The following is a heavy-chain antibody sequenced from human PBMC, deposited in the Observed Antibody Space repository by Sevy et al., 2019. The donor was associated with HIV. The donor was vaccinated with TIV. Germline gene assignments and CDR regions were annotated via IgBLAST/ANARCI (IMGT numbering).Heavy chain of an antibody. Sequence: GGYLRLSCVASGFTFSTYALSWVRQAPGKGLEWVASTRADGGSALYADSVKGRFTISRDNSKNTLYLQMKSLRAEDTAIYYCAKDAWYIGTGYGFALDLWGQGTMVTVSS. J-gene: IGHJ3*01. D-gene: IGHD1-26*01. CDR1: GFTFSTYA. V-gene: IGHV3-23*01. CDR3: AKDAWYIGTGYGFALDL. CDR2: TRADGGSA.